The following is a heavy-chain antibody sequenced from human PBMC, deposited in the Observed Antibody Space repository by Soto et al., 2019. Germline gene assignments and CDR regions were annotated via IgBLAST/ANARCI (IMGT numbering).Heavy chain of an antibody. J-gene: IGHJ4*02. Sequence: QVQLQESGPGLVKPSETLSLTCTVSGGSISTYYWSWIRQPPGKGLEWIGYIYYFGSTNYNRSLNGRVTLSVATSKNQFPLKLSSVTAADTAVYYCARHSPDFDWLSQFDYWGQGTLVTVSS. CDR1: GGSISTYY. CDR3: ARHSPDFDWLSQFDY. CDR2: IYYFGST. D-gene: IGHD3-9*01. V-gene: IGHV4-59*08.